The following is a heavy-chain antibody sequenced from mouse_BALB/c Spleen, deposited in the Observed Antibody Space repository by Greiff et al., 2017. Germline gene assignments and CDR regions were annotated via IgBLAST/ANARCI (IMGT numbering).Heavy chain of an antibody. V-gene: IGHV5-6*01. CDR3: TRDEADEGYWYFDV. CDR1: GFTFSSYG. CDR2: ISSGGSYT. J-gene: IGHJ1*01. Sequence: EVNVVESGGDLVKPGGSLKLSCAASGFTFSSYGMSWVRQTPDKRLEWVATISSGGSYTYYPDSVKGRFTISRDNAKNTLYLQMSSLKSEDTAMYYCTRDEADEGYWYFDVWGAGTTVTVSS.